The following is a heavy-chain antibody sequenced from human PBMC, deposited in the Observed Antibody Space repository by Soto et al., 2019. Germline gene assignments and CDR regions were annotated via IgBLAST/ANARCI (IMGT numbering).Heavy chain of an antibody. D-gene: IGHD4-17*01. Sequence: ASVKVSCKASGYTFTSYGISWVRQAPGQGLEWMGWISAYNGNTNYAQKLQGRVTMTTDTSTSTAYMELRSLRSDDTAVYYCARDHTQWPLDYGFDYWGQGTLVTVSS. J-gene: IGHJ4*02. CDR3: ARDHTQWPLDYGFDY. CDR1: GYTFTSYG. V-gene: IGHV1-18*01. CDR2: ISAYNGNT.